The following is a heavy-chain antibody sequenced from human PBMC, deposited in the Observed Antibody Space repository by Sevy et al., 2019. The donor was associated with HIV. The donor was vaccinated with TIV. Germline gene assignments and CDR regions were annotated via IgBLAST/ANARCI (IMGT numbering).Heavy chain of an antibody. CDR3: ARLRRITMVRGVIRHGYNWFDP. Sequence: SETLSLTCTVSGGSVSSGSYYWSWIRQPPGKGLEWIGYIYYSGSTNYNPSLKSRVTISVDTSKNQFSLKLRSVTAADTAVYYCARLRRITMVRGVIRHGYNWFDPWGQGTLVTVSS. D-gene: IGHD3-10*01. V-gene: IGHV4-61*01. CDR2: IYYSGST. CDR1: GGSVSSGSYY. J-gene: IGHJ5*02.